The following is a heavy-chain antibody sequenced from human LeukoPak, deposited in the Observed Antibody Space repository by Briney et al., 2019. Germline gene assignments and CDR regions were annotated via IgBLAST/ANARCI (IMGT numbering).Heavy chain of an antibody. CDR2: ISYDGSNK. Sequence: PGGSLRLSCAASGFTFSSYAMHWVRQAPGKGLEWVAVISYDGSNKYYADSVKGRFTISRDNSKNTLYLQMNSLRAEDTAVYYCARFGYYYDSSGHPGGYGMDVWGQGTTVTVSS. V-gene: IGHV3-30-3*01. CDR3: ARFGYYYDSSGHPGGYGMDV. J-gene: IGHJ6*02. CDR1: GFTFSSYA. D-gene: IGHD3-22*01.